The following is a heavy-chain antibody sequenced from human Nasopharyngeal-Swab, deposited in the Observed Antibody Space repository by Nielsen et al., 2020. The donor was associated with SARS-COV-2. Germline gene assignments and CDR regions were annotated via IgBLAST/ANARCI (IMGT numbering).Heavy chain of an antibody. CDR3: ARGGYVWGSSRSVES. CDR2: IYYSGTT. Sequence: RQAPGKGLEWIGDIYYSGTTYYNPALKSRVIITLDMSKNKFSLSLTSMTAAEAAVYYCARGGYVWGSSRSVESWGQGTLVTVSS. J-gene: IGHJ4*02. D-gene: IGHD3-16*01. V-gene: IGHV4-30-4*01.